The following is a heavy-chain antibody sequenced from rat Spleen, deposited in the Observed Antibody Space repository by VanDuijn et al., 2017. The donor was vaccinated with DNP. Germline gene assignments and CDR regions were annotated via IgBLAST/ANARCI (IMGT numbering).Heavy chain of an antibody. CDR3: ATSSYFGYDYGFAY. CDR2: INSAGNT. Sequence: EVQLQESGPGLVKPSQSLSLTCSVTGYSIISGYRWNWIRRFPGNKLEWMGYINSAGNTHYNPSLKSRISISRDTSKNQFFLQVNSVTTEDTATYYCATSSYFGYDYGFAYWGQGTLVTVSS. D-gene: IGHD1-7*01. V-gene: IGHV3-3*01. J-gene: IGHJ3*01. CDR1: GYSIISGYR.